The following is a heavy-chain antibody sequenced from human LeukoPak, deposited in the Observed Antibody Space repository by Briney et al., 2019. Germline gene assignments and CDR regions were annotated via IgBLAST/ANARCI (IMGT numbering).Heavy chain of an antibody. D-gene: IGHD3-22*01. J-gene: IGHJ4*02. CDR2: IIPIFGTA. CDR3: ASGKTYYYDSSGYYPFDY. V-gene: IGHV1-69*05. CDR1: GGTFSSYA. Sequence: SVTVSCKASGGTFSSYAIGWVRQAPGQGLEWMGGIIPIFGTANYAQKFQGRVTINKDGYTSTAYMELSSLRSEDTAVYYCASGKTYYYDSSGYYPFDYWGQGTLVTVSS.